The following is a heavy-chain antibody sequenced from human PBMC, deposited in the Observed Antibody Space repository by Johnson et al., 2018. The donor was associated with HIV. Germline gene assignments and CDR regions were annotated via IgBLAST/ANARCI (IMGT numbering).Heavy chain of an antibody. CDR2: IRYDGSNK. Sequence: QVQLVESGGGVVQPGGSLRLSCAASGFTFSSYGMHWVRQAPGKGLEWVAFIRYDGSNKYYADSVKGRFTISRDNSKNTLYLQMNSLRAEDTAVYYCAREGGYSIAAPSDAFDIWGQGTMVTVSS. CDR1: GFTFSSYG. D-gene: IGHD6-6*01. CDR3: AREGGYSIAAPSDAFDI. V-gene: IGHV3-30*02. J-gene: IGHJ3*02.